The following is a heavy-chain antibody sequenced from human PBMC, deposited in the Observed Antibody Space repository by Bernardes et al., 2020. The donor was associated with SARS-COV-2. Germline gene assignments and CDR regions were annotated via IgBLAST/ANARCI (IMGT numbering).Heavy chain of an antibody. J-gene: IGHJ4*02. V-gene: IGHV5-51*01. Sequence: GESLKISCKGSGYSFTTHWIVWVRQMPGKGLEWMGTIYPGDSDTRYSPSFQGQVTISDDKSISTAYLQWSSLKASDTAMYYCARRPGGEAYSHFDHWGQGTLVTVSS. CDR1: GYSFTTHW. CDR3: ARRPGGEAYSHFDH. D-gene: IGHD2-15*01. CDR2: IYPGDSDT.